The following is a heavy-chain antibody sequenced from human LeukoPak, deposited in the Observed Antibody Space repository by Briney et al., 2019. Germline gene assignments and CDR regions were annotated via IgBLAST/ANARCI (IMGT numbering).Heavy chain of an antibody. V-gene: IGHV1-69*02. Sequence: GSSVKVSCKASGGTFSNYTITWERQAPGQGLEWMGRIIPGLGIINYAQKFQGRVTVTADKSTSTAYMELSSLRADDTAVYYCARALSDTSGYELAYWGQGTLVTVSS. D-gene: IGHD3-22*01. CDR3: ARALSDTSGYELAY. CDR2: IIPGLGII. J-gene: IGHJ4*02. CDR1: GGTFSNYT.